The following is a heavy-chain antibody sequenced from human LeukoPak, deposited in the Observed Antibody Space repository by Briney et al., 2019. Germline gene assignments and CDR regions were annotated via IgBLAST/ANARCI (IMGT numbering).Heavy chain of an antibody. V-gene: IGHV1-46*01. Sequence: ASVKVSCKASGYTFTSYYMHWVRQAPGQGLEWMGIINPSGGSTSYAQKFQGRVTMTRDTSTSTVYMELSRLRSDDTAVYYCARTDIVVAVAATENTFDYWGQGTLVTVSS. CDR3: ARTDIVVAVAATENTFDY. D-gene: IGHD2-15*01. CDR2: INPSGGST. J-gene: IGHJ4*02. CDR1: GYTFTSYY.